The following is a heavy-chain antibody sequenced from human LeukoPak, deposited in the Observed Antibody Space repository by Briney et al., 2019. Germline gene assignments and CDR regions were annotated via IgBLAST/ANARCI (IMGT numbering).Heavy chain of an antibody. CDR2: ISGIGDST. D-gene: IGHD1-7*01. Sequence: GGSLRLSCAASGFTFSIYAMSWVRQAPGKGPEWVSIISGIGDSTYYADSVKGRFTISRDNSKDTLYLQMNNLRAEDTAVYYYARSITGTRNGMDVWGQGTTVTVSS. J-gene: IGHJ6*02. CDR3: ARSITGTRNGMDV. V-gene: IGHV3-23*01. CDR1: GFTFSIYA.